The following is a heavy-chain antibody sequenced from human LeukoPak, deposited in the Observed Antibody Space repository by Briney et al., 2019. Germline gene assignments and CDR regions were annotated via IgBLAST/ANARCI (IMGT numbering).Heavy chain of an antibody. CDR2: ISNTGSTI. J-gene: IGHJ5*02. Sequence: GGSLRLSCAASGFTLNSYTMNWVRQAPGKGLEWVSYISNTGSTIHYADSVKGRFTVSRDNGKNSLFLQMNGLRVEDTGVYYCARAVVAWLDPWGQGTLATVSS. CDR1: GFTLNSYT. D-gene: IGHD3-22*01. V-gene: IGHV3-48*04. CDR3: ARAVVAWLDP.